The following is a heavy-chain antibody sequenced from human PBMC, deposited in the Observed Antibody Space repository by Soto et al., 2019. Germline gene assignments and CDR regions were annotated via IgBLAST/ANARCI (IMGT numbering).Heavy chain of an antibody. D-gene: IGHD1-1*01. CDR2: TYYRSKWYS. CDR1: GDSVSSNSAA. Sequence: LRLTCDISGDSVSSNSAAWNWIRQTPSRGLEWLGRTYYRSKWYSNYAISVKSRVTVNPDTFKNQFSLQLNSVTPEDTAVYYCARGSWDDVSGHYYMDVWGKGTTVTVSS. CDR3: ARGSWDDVSGHYYMDV. J-gene: IGHJ6*03. V-gene: IGHV6-1*01.